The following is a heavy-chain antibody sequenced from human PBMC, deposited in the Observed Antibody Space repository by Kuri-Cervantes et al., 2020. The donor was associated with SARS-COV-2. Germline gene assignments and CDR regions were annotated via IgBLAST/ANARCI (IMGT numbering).Heavy chain of an antibody. V-gene: IGHV4-39*01. J-gene: IGHJ4*02. CDR3: ASRGLTVVPT. Sequence: GSLRLSCTVSGDTISSYSGSFHYWPWIRQPPGKGLEWIGSIYHDGSTYSNPSLKGRVTISVDTSKNQISLKLSSVTAADTAVYYCASRGLTVVPTWGQGALVTVSS. CDR2: IYHDGST. D-gene: IGHD2-2*01. CDR1: GDTISSYSGSFHY.